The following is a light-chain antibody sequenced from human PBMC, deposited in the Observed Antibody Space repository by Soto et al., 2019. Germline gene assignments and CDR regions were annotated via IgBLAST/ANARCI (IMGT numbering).Light chain of an antibody. J-gene: IGKJ2*01. CDR1: QDIRVD. CDR3: LQDYDFPYT. V-gene: IGKV1-6*01. Sequence: AIQMTQAPPSLSASVGDRVIITCRASQDIRVDVGWLQQRPGQAPNLLIYAASTLHTGVPSTFTGSGSGTDFTVTINDLQPEDVATYYGLQDYDFPYTFGQGTKLEI. CDR2: AAS.